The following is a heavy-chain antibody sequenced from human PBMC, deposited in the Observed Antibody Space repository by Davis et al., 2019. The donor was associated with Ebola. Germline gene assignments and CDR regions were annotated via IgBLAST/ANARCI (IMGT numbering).Heavy chain of an antibody. V-gene: IGHV3-33*05. D-gene: IGHD3-16*02. J-gene: IGHJ4*02. CDR2: ISYDGSNK. CDR3: ARVEGVIWYYFDY. Sequence: GESLKISCAASGFTFSSYGMHWVRQAPGKGLEWVAVISYDGSNKYYADSVKGRFTISRDNSKNSLYLQMNSLRAEDTAVYYCARVEGVIWYYFDYWGQGTLVTVSS. CDR1: GFTFSSYG.